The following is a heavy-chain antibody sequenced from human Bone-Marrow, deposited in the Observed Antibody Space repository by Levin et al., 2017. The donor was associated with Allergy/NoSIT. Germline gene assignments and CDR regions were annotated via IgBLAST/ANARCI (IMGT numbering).Heavy chain of an antibody. Sequence: RGSLKISCAASGFTFRSYAMSWVRQAPGKGLEWVSAISGSGGSTYYADSVKGRFTISRDNSKNTLYLQMNSLRAEDTAVYYCAKDFMITFGGVIVSWYFDYWGQGTLVTVSS. CDR1: GFTFRSYA. D-gene: IGHD3-16*02. V-gene: IGHV3-23*01. CDR3: AKDFMITFGGVIVSWYFDY. CDR2: ISGSGGST. J-gene: IGHJ4*02.